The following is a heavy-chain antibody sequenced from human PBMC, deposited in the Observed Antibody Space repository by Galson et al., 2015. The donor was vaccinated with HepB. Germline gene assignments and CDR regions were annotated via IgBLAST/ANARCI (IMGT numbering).Heavy chain of an antibody. CDR2: INPSGGST. D-gene: IGHD6-6*01. CDR3: ARVGKSIAVRPGAFDI. CDR1: GYTFTSYY. J-gene: IGHJ3*02. V-gene: IGHV1-46*01. Sequence: SVKVSCKASGYTFTSYYMHWVRQAPGQGLEWMGIINPSGGSTSYAQKFRGRVTMTRDTSTSTVYMELSSLRSEDTAVYYCARVGKSIAVRPGAFDIWGQGTMVTVSS.